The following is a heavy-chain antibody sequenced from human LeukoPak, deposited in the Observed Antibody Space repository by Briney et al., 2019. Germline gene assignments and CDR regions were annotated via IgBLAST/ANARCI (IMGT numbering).Heavy chain of an antibody. D-gene: IGHD1-26*01. CDR1: GYTFTGYY. CDR2: INPNSSGT. J-gene: IGHJ4*02. Sequence: ASVNVSCMASGYTFTGYYMHWVRQAAGQGLEWMGLINPNSSGTNYAHKFQGRVTMTRDTSISTAYMELSRLRSDDTAVYYCARYSGSYLIDYWGQGTLVTVSS. V-gene: IGHV1-2*06. CDR3: ARYSGSYLIDY.